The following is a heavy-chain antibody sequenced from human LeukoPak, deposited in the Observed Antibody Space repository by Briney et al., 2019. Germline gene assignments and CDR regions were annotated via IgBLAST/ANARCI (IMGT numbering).Heavy chain of an antibody. Sequence: GASVKVSCKTSGYTFTTYGISWVRQDPGQGLEWMGWSSPNNGNRNYAQKFQGRVTMTTDTSTATTYMELRSLRSDDTAVYYCARGYYCTHGVCYGGDFDNWGQGTLVTVSS. CDR3: ARGYYCTHGVCYGGDFDN. J-gene: IGHJ4*02. D-gene: IGHD2-8*01. V-gene: IGHV1-18*01. CDR2: SSPNNGNR. CDR1: GYTFTTYG.